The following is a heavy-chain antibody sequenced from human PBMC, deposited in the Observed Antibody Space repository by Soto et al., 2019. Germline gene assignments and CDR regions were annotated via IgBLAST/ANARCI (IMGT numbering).Heavy chain of an antibody. J-gene: IGHJ4*02. Sequence: EVQLLESGGGLVQPGGSLRLSCATSGFTFINYAMAWVRQAPGKGLEWVSIISGEGISTHYADFVKGRFIISRDSSTNTLYLQMGSLRAEDTAVYYCAKARLYNSPFDNWGQGTVVSVSS. CDR1: GFTFINYA. CDR2: ISGEGIST. D-gene: IGHD3-16*01. CDR3: AKARLYNSPFDN. V-gene: IGHV3-23*01.